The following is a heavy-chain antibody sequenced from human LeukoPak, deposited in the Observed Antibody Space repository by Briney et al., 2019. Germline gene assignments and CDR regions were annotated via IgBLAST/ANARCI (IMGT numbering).Heavy chain of an antibody. D-gene: IGHD6-13*01. J-gene: IGHJ4*02. Sequence: GGSLRLSCAASRFTVSSYWMSWVRQAPGKGLEWVANIKQDGSEKYCVDSVKGRFTISRDNAKNSLYLQVNSLRAEDTAVYYCARENIAAAGGDYWGQGTLVTVSS. CDR1: RFTVSSYW. CDR3: ARENIAAAGGDY. V-gene: IGHV3-7*03. CDR2: IKQDGSEK.